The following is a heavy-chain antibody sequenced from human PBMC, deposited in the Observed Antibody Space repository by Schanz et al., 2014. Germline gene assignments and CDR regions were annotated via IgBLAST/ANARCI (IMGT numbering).Heavy chain of an antibody. CDR1: GFTFNSYA. V-gene: IGHV3-23*01. CDR2: ISHSGGSK. D-gene: IGHD2-15*01. J-gene: IGHJ6*02. CDR3: AKGMGYCSGGTCYDYYYYGLDV. Sequence: DVQLLESGGGLVQPGGSLRLSCAASGFTFNSYAMTWVRQAPGKGLEWVSSISHSGGSKYYADSVKGRFTISRDNSENTLYLQINSLSADDTAVFYCAKGMGYCSGGTCYDYYYYGLDVWGQATTVIVSS.